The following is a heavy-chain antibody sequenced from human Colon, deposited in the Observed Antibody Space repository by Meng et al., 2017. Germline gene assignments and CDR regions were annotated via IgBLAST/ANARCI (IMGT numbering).Heavy chain of an antibody. CDR3: ARDRKHYGERGWFDP. CDR1: GGSISXXXYY. J-gene: IGHJ5*02. V-gene: IGHV4-30-4*01. D-gene: IGHD4-17*01. CDR2: IYYSGST. Sequence: HVQVGRSGPGLVQPSQTLSLTCTVSGGSISXXXYYWSWIRQPPGKGLEWIGYIYYSGSTYSNASLKSRVTISIDRSKNQFSLKLSSVTAADTAVYYCARDRKHYGERGWFDPWGQGTLVTVSS.